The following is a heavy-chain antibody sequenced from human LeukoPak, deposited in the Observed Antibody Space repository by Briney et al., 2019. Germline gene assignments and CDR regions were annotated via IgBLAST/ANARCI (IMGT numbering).Heavy chain of an antibody. V-gene: IGHV4-61*02. Sequence: SQTLSLTCTVSGGSISSDSYYWSWVRQPAGKGLEWIGRIYTSGSTNYNPSLKSRVTISVDTSKNQFSLKLTSVTAADTAVYYCASAEFGPEVGDDAFDIWGQGTMVTVSS. J-gene: IGHJ3*02. CDR1: GGSISSDSYY. CDR2: IYTSGST. D-gene: IGHD3-16*01. CDR3: ASAEFGPEVGDDAFDI.